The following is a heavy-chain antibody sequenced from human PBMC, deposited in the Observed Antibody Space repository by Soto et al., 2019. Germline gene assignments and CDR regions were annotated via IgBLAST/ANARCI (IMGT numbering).Heavy chain of an antibody. J-gene: IGHJ5*02. CDR3: ATQEVGGTYVYTFDP. Sequence: SETLSLTCAVSGGSISSGGYSWSWIRQPPGKGLEWIGYIYYSGSTYYNPSLKSRVTISVDTSKNQFSLKLSSVTAADTAVYYCATQEVGGTYVYTFDPWGQGTLVTVSS. D-gene: IGHD1-26*01. CDR2: IYYSGST. V-gene: IGHV4-30-2*03. CDR1: GGSISSGGYS.